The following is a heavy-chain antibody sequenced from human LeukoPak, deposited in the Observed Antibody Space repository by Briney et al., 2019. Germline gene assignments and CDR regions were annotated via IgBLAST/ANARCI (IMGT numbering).Heavy chain of an antibody. V-gene: IGHV1-8*01. D-gene: IGHD6-13*01. J-gene: IGHJ4*02. Sequence: GASVKVSCKASGYTFTSYDINWVRQATGQGLEWMGWMNPNSGNTGYAQKFQGRVTMTRNTSISTAYMELSSLSSEDTAVYYCASGYSSSWSSSFDYWGQGTLVTVSS. CDR2: MNPNSGNT. CDR1: GYTFTSYD. CDR3: ASGYSSSWSSSFDY.